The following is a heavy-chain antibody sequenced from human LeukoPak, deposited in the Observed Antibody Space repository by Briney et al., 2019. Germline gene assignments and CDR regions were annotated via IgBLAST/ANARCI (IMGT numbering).Heavy chain of an antibody. V-gene: IGHV3-33*01. D-gene: IGHD2-2*01. CDR1: GSTFSSYG. Sequence: PGGSLRLSCAASGSTFSSYGMHWVRQAPGKGLEWVAVIWYDGSNKYYADSVKGRFTISRDNSKNTLYLQMNSLRAEDTAVYYCARERAAAHFDYWGQGTLVTVSS. CDR2: IWYDGSNK. J-gene: IGHJ4*02. CDR3: ARERAAAHFDY.